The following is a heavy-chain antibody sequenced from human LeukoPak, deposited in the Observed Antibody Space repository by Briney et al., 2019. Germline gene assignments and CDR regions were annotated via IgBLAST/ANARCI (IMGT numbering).Heavy chain of an antibody. CDR2: INPSGGST. V-gene: IGHV1-46*01. D-gene: IGHD2-2*01. CDR1: GYTFTSYY. Sequence: GASVKVSCKASGYTFTSYYMHWVRQAPGQGLEWMGIINPSGGSTSYAQKFQGRVTMTRDTSTSTVYMELSSLRSEDTAVYYCATIDPICSSTSCLDYWGQGTLVTVSS. J-gene: IGHJ4*02. CDR3: ATIDPICSSTSCLDY.